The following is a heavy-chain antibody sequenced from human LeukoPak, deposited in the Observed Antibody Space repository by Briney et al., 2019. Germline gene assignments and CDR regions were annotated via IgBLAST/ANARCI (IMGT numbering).Heavy chain of an antibody. CDR1: GGSINSSSYY. CDR3: AGIYYSSTSCYPNWFDP. Sequence: PSETLSLTCTVSGGSINSSSYYWGWIRQPPGKGLEWIGSIYYSGSTYYNPSLKSRVTISVDTSKNQFSLKLSSVTAADTAVYYCAGIYYSSTSCYPNWFDPWGQGTLVTVSS. V-gene: IGHV4-39*07. D-gene: IGHD2-2*01. J-gene: IGHJ5*02. CDR2: IYYSGST.